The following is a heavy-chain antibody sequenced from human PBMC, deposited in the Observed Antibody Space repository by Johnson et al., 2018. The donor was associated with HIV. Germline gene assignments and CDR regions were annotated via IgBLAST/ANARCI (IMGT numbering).Heavy chain of an antibody. CDR2: IKSKTDGGTT. V-gene: IGHV3-15*01. Sequence: VQLVESGGDLVTPGESLRLSCAASGFTFSNVWMSWVRQAPGRGLEWVGHIKSKTDGGTTDYAAPVKGRFNISRDDSRNTLYLHMNSLKSEDTAVYYCTTARNRLWSSSGWTGFWAFDIWGQGTLVTVSS. J-gene: IGHJ3*02. D-gene: IGHD6-19*01. CDR3: TTARNRLWSSSGWTGFWAFDI. CDR1: GFTFSNVW.